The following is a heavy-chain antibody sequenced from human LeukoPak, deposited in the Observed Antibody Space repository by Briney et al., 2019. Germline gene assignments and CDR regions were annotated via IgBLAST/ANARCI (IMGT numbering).Heavy chain of an antibody. CDR1: GDSISTSNSY. CDR2: IYYSGNT. J-gene: IGHJ4*02. V-gene: IGHV4-39*01. CDR3: ARVGWELLTEPLDY. D-gene: IGHD1-26*01. Sequence: SETLSLTCTVSGDSISTSNSYWGWIRQPPGKGLEWIGSIYYSGNTYYNASLKSRVTISVDTSKNQFSLKLTSVTAADTAVYYCARVGWELLTEPLDYWGQGTLVTVSS.